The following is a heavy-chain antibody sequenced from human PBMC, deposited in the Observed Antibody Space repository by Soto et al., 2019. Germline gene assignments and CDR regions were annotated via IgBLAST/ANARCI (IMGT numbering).Heavy chain of an antibody. V-gene: IGHV3-30-3*01. CDR3: ARDFRKFRYFDL. CDR2: MSYDGSNK. CDR1: GFSFDTQA. J-gene: IGHJ2*01. Sequence: PGGSLRLSCAASGFSFDTQAMHCVRQAPGKGLEWVAVMSYDGSNKYYADSLKGRFTISRDNSENTLYLQMNSLRAEDTAMYYCARDFRKFRYFDLWGRGTLVTV.